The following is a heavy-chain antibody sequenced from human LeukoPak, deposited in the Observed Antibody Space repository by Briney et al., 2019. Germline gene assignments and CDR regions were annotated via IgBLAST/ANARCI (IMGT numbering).Heavy chain of an antibody. CDR1: GGSISSSSYY. J-gene: IGHJ4*02. CDR3: ARPAAAAPPGYFDY. CDR2: IYYSGST. V-gene: IGHV4-39*01. Sequence: SETLSLTCTVSGGSISSSSYYWGWIRQPPGKGLEWIGSIYYSGSTYYNPSLKSRVTIPVDTSKNQFSLKLSSVTAADTAVYYCARPAAAAPPGYFDYWGQGTLVTVSS. D-gene: IGHD6-13*01.